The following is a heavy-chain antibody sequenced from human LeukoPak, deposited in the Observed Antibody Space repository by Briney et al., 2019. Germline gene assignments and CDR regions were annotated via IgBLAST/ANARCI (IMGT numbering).Heavy chain of an antibody. CDR1: GYTFTGYY. Sequence: ASVKVSCKASGYTFTGYYMHWVRQAPGQGLEWMGRINPNSGGTNYAQKFQGRVTMTRDTSISTAYMELSRLRSDDTAVYYCASRKYYDSSGRPLDYWGQGTLATVSS. J-gene: IGHJ4*02. CDR3: ASRKYYDSSGRPLDY. D-gene: IGHD3-22*01. V-gene: IGHV1-2*06. CDR2: INPNSGGT.